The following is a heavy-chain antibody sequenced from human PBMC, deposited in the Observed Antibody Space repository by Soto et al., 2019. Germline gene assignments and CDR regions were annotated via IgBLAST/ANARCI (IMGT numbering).Heavy chain of an antibody. J-gene: IGHJ6*02. V-gene: IGHV3-33*01. CDR3: GREITMTHGMDV. CDR2: IWSDGSNK. Sequence: GGSLRLSCAASGFTFSSYGMHWVRQAPGKGLEWVAAIWSDGSNKYYADSVKGRFTISRDNSKNTVYLQMNSLRAEDTAVYYCGREITMTHGMDVWGQGTTVTVSS. D-gene: IGHD3-22*01. CDR1: GFTFSSYG.